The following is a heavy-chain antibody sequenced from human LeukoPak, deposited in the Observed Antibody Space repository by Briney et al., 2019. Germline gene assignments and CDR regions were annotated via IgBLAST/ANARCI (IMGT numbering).Heavy chain of an antibody. D-gene: IGHD3-22*01. J-gene: IGHJ6*02. CDR2: ISSTSSYI. Sequence: GGSLRLSCAASGLTFSNYGMNWVRQTPDKGLEWVASISSTSSYIYYTDSVRGRFTISRDNTKNSLYLQMNSLRAEDTAVYYCAHSKTCYYDSSGYFCLYGMDGWGQGTTVTVSS. V-gene: IGHV3-21*01. CDR1: GLTFSNYG. CDR3: AHSKTCYYDSSGYFCLYGMDG.